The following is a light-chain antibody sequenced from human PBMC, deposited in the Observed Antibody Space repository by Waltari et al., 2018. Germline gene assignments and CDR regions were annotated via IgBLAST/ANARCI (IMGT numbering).Light chain of an antibody. CDR3: QQYGSSPYT. CDR2: GAS. V-gene: IGKV3-20*01. Sequence: EIVLTQSPGTLSLSPGERATLSCRASQSVSSSYLAWYQQKSGQAPRLLIYGASSRATGIPYRFSGSGSGTDFSLTISRLEPEDFAVYYCQQYGSSPYTFGQGTMLEIK. J-gene: IGKJ2*01. CDR1: QSVSSSY.